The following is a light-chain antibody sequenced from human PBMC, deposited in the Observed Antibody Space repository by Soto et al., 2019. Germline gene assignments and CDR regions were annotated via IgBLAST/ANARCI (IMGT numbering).Light chain of an antibody. CDR2: GAS. CDR1: QSVSSTY. Sequence: EIVLTQSPGTLSLSPGEGATLSCRASQSVSSTYLAWYQQKPGQAPRLLIYGASRRATGIPGRFSGSGSGTDFTLTISRLEPEDFAVYYCQHYGDSSLTIGGGTKVEIK. CDR3: QHYGDSSLT. V-gene: IGKV3-20*01. J-gene: IGKJ4*01.